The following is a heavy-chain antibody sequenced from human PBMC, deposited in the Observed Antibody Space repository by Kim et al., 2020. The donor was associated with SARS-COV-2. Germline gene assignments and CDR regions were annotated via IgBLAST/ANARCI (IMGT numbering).Heavy chain of an antibody. D-gene: IGHD4-17*01. CDR3: ARPGNDYGDLYFDY. Sequence: AEPVKGRFTTSRDNSKNTLYLQMNSLRAEDTAVYYCARPGNDYGDLYFDYWGQGTLVTVSS. J-gene: IGHJ4*02. V-gene: IGHV3-53*01.